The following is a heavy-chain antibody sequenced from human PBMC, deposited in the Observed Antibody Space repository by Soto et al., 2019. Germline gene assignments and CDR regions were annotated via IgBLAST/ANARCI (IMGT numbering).Heavy chain of an antibody. J-gene: IGHJ5*02. Sequence: QVQLVQSGAEEKKPGASVKVSCKASGYTFTSYAMHWVRQAPGQRLEWMGWINAGNGNTKYSQKFQGRVTITRDTSASLAYMGLSSLRSEDTAVYYCARADGVGVVGPWGQGTLVTVSS. CDR2: INAGNGNT. CDR1: GYTFTSYA. D-gene: IGHD2-2*01. CDR3: ARADGVGVVGP. V-gene: IGHV1-3*05.